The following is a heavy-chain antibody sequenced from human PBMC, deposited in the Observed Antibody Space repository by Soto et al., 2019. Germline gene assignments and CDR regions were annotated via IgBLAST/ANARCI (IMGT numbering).Heavy chain of an antibody. CDR2: IWYDGSNK. D-gene: IGHD1-1*01. J-gene: IGHJ6*02. V-gene: IGHV3-33*01. Sequence: QVQLVESGGGVVQPGRSLRLSCAASGFTFSSYGMHWVRQAPGKGLEWVAVIWYDGSNKYYADSVKGRFTISRDNSKNTLYLQMNSLRAEDTAVYYCARDVGAGTLYGGMDVWGQGTTVXVSS. CDR1: GFTFSSYG. CDR3: ARDVGAGTLYGGMDV.